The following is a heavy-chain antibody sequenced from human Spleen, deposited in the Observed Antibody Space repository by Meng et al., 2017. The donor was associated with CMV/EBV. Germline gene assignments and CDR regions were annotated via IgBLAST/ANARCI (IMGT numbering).Heavy chain of an antibody. V-gene: IGHV3-30*04. CDR2: ISFDGTNK. J-gene: IGHJ4*02. CDR3: ARVIRDADGLDY. D-gene: IGHD5-24*01. Sequence: GGSLRLSCVASGFTFSNYAMHWVRQAPGKGLEWVAVISFDGTNKYYADSVKGRFSISRDTSETTLYLQMKSLRAEDTAVYYCARVIRDADGLDYWGQGTLVTVSS. CDR1: GFTFSNYA.